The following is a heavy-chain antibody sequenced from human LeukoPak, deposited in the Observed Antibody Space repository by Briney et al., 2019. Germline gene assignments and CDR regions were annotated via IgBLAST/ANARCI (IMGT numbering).Heavy chain of an antibody. CDR2: IYYSGST. D-gene: IGHD5-24*01. CDR3: ARAGGAMAPDAFDI. J-gene: IGHJ3*02. CDR1: GGSISSSSYY. Sequence: SETLSLTCTVSGGSISSSSYYWGWIRQPPGKGLEWIGSIYYSGSTYYNPSLKSRVTISVDTSKNQFSLKLSSVTAADTAVYYCARAGGAMAPDAFDIWGQGTMVTVSS. V-gene: IGHV4-39*07.